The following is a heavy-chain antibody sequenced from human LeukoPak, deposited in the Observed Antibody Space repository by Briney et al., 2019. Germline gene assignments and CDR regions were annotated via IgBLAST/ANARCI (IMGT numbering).Heavy chain of an antibody. J-gene: IGHJ6*02. V-gene: IGHV3-53*01. Sequence: GGSLRLSCAASGFTFSSYSMNWVRQAPGKGLEWISVIYTGDSTYYADSVKGRFTISRDNSKNTLYLQMNSLRAEDTAVYYCARIGSGYYYTSPDGMDVWGQGTTVTVSS. CDR2: IYTGDST. CDR3: ARIGSGYYYTSPDGMDV. D-gene: IGHD3-22*01. CDR1: GFTFSSYS.